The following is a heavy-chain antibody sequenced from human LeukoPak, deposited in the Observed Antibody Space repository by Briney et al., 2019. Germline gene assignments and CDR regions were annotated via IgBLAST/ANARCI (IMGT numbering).Heavy chain of an antibody. CDR3: ARACGCSGLIVVVVAAIDRFDP. D-gene: IGHD2-15*01. Sequence: ASVKVSCKASGYTFTSYGISWVRQAPGQGLEWMGWISAYNGNTNYAQKLQGRVTMTTDTSTGTAYMELRSLRSDDTAVYYCARACGCSGLIVVVVAAIDRFDPWGLGTLVTVSS. V-gene: IGHV1-18*01. J-gene: IGHJ5*02. CDR1: GYTFTSYG. CDR2: ISAYNGNT.